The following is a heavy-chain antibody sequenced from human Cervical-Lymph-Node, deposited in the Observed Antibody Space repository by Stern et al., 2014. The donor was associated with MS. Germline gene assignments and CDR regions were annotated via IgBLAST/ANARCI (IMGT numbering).Heavy chain of an antibody. CDR2: MIPDMGDT. Sequence: VQLVESGAEVRKPGASVKVSCKASGCTFTSDAISWVRQAPGQGLEWMGWMIPDMGDTGFSQKFPGRVTIPQDPSLNTDFMVMSNLISDDTAVYYCTKAWDSWGPGTLIIVSS. CDR1: GCTFTSDA. V-gene: IGHV1-8*01. CDR3: TKAWDS. J-gene: IGHJ5*01.